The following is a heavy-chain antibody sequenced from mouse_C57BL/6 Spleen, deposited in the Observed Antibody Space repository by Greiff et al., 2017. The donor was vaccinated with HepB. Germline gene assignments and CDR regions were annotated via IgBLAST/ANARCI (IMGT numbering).Heavy chain of an antibody. Sequence: VQLQQSGPELVKPGASVKISCKASGYTFTDYYMNWVKQSHGKSLEWIGDINPNNGGTSYNQKFKGKATLTVDKSSSTAYMELRSLTSEDSAVYYCARVYYDYEDYWGQGTTLTVSS. CDR2: INPNNGGT. CDR3: ARVYYDYEDY. D-gene: IGHD2-4*01. CDR1: GYTFTDYY. J-gene: IGHJ2*01. V-gene: IGHV1-26*01.